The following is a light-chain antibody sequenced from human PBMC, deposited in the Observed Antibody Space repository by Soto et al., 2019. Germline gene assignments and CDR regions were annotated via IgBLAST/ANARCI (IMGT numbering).Light chain of an antibody. CDR2: EVS. V-gene: IGLV2-14*01. J-gene: IGLJ2*01. CDR1: SSDVGGYNY. Sequence: QSVLTQPASVSGSPGQSITISCTGTSSDVGGYNYVSWYQQHPGKAPKLMIYEVSNRPSGVSHRFSGSKSGNTASLTISGLQAEDEADYYCNSYTSSSTRVFGGGTKVTVL. CDR3: NSYTSSSTRV.